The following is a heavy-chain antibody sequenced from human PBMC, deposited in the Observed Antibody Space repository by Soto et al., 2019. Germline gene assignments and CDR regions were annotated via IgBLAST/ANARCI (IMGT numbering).Heavy chain of an antibody. CDR3: ARAGYSGYDLPFPHLYCSGGSCYSDY. V-gene: IGHV1-69*02. J-gene: IGHJ4*02. CDR2: IIPILGIA. Sequence: GASVKVSCKASGGTFSSYTISWVRQAPGQGLEWMGRIIPILGIANYAQKFQGRVTITADKSTSTAYMELSSLRSEDTAVYYCARAGYSGYDLPFPHLYCSGGSCYSDYWGQGTLVTVSS. CDR1: GGTFSSYT. D-gene: IGHD2-15*01.